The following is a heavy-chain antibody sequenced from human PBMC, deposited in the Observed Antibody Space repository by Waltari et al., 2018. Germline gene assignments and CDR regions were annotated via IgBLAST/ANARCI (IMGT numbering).Heavy chain of an antibody. J-gene: IGHJ6*02. CDR2: ITPVVGIT. CDR1: AGTSNTYA. Sequence: QVQLVQSVAEVKKPGSSVTVSCKASAGTSNTYAMSWVRQAPGQGLEWMGRITPVVGITNYAQKFQARLTITADKSTNTVYMELSSLRSEDSAVYFCARGPRGMDFWGQGTTVTVSS. V-gene: IGHV1-69*04. CDR3: ARGPRGMDF.